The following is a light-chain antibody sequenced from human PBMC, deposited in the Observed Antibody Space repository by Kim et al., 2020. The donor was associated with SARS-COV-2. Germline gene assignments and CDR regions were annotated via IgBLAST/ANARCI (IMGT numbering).Light chain of an antibody. V-gene: IGLV3-9*01. J-gene: IGLJ3*02. CDR1: NIGRRN. Sequence: SYELTQPLSVSVAQGQTAKITCGGDNIGRRNVHWYQQKPGQAPVLVIYRDNNRPSGIPERFSGSNSGNTATLTISRAQAGEEADHYCQVWDRSPVFGGGT. CDR2: RDN. CDR3: QVWDRSPV.